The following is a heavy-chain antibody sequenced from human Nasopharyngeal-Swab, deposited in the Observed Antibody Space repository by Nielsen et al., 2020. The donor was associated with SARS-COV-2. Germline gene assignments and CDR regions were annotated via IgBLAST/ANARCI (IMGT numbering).Heavy chain of an antibody. CDR3: ASWDMVQGAGAFDI. Sequence: WIRQPLGKGLEWIGSIYYSGSTYYNPSLKSRVTISVDTSKNQFSLKLSSVTAADTAVYYCASWDMVQGAGAFDIWGQGTMVTVSS. V-gene: IGHV4-39*07. CDR2: IYYSGST. J-gene: IGHJ3*02. D-gene: IGHD3-10*01.